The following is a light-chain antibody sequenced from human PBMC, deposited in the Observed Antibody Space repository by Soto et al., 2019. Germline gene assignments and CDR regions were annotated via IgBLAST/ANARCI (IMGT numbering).Light chain of an antibody. Sequence: EIVMTQSPATLSVSPGERVTLSCRASQSVTSNLAWYQQKPGQAPRLLIYGASTRATGIPDRFSGSGSGTDFTLTISRLEPEDFAVYYCQQYGGSPRTFGQGTKVDIK. J-gene: IGKJ1*01. CDR2: GAS. CDR1: QSVTSN. V-gene: IGKV3-20*01. CDR3: QQYGGSPRT.